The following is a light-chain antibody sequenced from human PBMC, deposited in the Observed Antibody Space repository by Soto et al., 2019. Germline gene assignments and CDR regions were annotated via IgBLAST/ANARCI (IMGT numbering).Light chain of an antibody. V-gene: IGKV3-20*01. CDR3: QQYGSSPLWT. J-gene: IGKJ1*01. CDR2: GAS. CDR1: QSVSSSY. Sequence: EIVLTQSPGTLSLSPGERATLSCRASQSVSSSYLAWYQHKPGQAPRLLIYGASSRATGIPDRFSGSGSGTDFTLTISRLEPEDFAVYYCQQYGSSPLWTFGQGSKVDIK.